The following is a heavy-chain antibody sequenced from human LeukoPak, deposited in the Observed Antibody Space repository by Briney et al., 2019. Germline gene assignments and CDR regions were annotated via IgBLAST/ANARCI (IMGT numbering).Heavy chain of an antibody. J-gene: IGHJ4*02. CDR1: GVTFSSYA. D-gene: IGHD3-22*01. CDR2: ISGSGGST. CDR3: PKDWNYYDSSGYYTSGY. Sequence: WGSLRLSCAASGVTFSSYAMSWVRQAPGKGLEWVSAISGSGGSTYYADSVKGRFTISRDNSKNTLYLQMNSLRAEYTAVYYCPKDWNYYDSSGYYTSGYWGQGTLVTVSS. V-gene: IGHV3-23*01.